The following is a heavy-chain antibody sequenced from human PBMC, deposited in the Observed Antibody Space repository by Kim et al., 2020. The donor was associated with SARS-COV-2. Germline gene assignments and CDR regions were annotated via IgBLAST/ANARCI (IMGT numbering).Heavy chain of an antibody. CDR1: GFTFSNAW. CDR3: TTEAFGADYVWGSYLTRSTFDI. V-gene: IGHV3-15*01. D-gene: IGHD3-16*02. J-gene: IGHJ3*02. CDR2: IKSKTDGGTT. Sequence: GGSLRLSCAASGFTFSNAWMSWVRQAPGKGLEWVGRIKSKTDGGTTDYAAPVKGRFTISRDDSKNTLYLQMNSLKTEDTAVYYCTTEAFGADYVWGSYLTRSTFDIWGQGKMVTVSS.